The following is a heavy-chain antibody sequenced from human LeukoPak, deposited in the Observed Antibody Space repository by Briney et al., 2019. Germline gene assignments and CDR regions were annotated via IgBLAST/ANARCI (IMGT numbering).Heavy chain of an antibody. CDR3: AREGRIAALPDY. Sequence: GGSLRLSCAASGFTFSGYSMNWVRQAPGKGLEWLSYITGGSSTITYYADSVKGRFTISRDNAKNSLYLQMNSLRAEDTAVYYCAREGRIAALPDYWGQGTLVTVSS. J-gene: IGHJ4*02. V-gene: IGHV3-48*04. CDR1: GFTFSGYS. D-gene: IGHD6-6*01. CDR2: ITGGSSTIT.